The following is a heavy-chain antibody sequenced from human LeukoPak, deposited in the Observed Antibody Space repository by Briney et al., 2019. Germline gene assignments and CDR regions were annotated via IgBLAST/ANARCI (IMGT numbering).Heavy chain of an antibody. CDR3: ACDSSPEAFDI. V-gene: IGHV3-66*01. Sequence: SGGSLRLSCAASGFTVSSNYMSWVRQAPGKGLEWVSVIYSGGSTYYADSVKGRFTISRDNSKNTLYLQMNSLRAEDTAVYYCACDSSPEAFDIWGQGTMVTVSS. J-gene: IGHJ3*02. CDR2: IYSGGST. CDR1: GFTVSSNY. D-gene: IGHD2-2*01.